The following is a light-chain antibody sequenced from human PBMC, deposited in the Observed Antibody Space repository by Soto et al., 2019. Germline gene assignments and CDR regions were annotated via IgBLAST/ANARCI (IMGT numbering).Light chain of an antibody. Sequence: QSALTQPASVSRSPGQSITISCTGTSSDVGGYNYVSWYQQHPGKAPKLMIHDVSNRPSGVSNRFSGSKSGNTASLTISGLQAEDEADYYCSSYTSRSTLVFGGGTELTVL. CDR2: DVS. CDR1: SSDVGGYNY. V-gene: IGLV2-14*01. CDR3: SSYTSRSTLV. J-gene: IGLJ2*01.